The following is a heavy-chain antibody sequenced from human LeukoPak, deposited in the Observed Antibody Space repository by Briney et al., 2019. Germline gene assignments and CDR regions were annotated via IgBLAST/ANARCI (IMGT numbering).Heavy chain of an antibody. CDR2: ISGSGITI. D-gene: IGHD3-3*01. J-gene: IGHJ4*02. CDR3: ARDGREWSRDH. CDR1: GFTFSSYE. Sequence: RSGGSLRLSCAASGFTFSSYEMDWVRQAPGKGLGWVSYISGSGITIHYADSVKGRFTISRDNAKNSLYLQMSSLRPEDTAVYYCARDGREWSRDHWGQGTLVTVSS. V-gene: IGHV3-48*03.